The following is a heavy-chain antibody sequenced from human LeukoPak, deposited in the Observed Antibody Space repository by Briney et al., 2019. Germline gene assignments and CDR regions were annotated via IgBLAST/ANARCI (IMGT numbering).Heavy chain of an antibody. V-gene: IGHV1-69*13. D-gene: IGHD6-13*01. Sequence: APVKIFCKASAGTFSSYAISWVRQEPGQRLEWMGGIIPIFGTANYAQKFQGRVTITADESTSTAYMELSSLRSEDTAVYYCARGSGSSSWYGSSDYWGQGTLVTVSS. J-gene: IGHJ4*02. CDR3: ARGSGSSSWYGSSDY. CDR1: AGTFSSYA. CDR2: IIPIFGTA.